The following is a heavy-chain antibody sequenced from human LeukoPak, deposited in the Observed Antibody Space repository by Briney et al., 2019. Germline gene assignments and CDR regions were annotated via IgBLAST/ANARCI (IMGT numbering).Heavy chain of an antibody. V-gene: IGHV3-30-3*01. CDR2: ISYDGSNK. J-gene: IGHJ4*02. Sequence: GRSLRLSCAASGFTFSSYAMHWVRQAPGKGPEWVAVISYDGSNKYYADSVKGRFTISRDNSKNTLYLQMNSLRAEDTAVYYCARDLEDYDFWSGYHYYFDYWGQGTLVTVSS. CDR3: ARDLEDYDFWSGYHYYFDY. D-gene: IGHD3-3*01. CDR1: GFTFSSYA.